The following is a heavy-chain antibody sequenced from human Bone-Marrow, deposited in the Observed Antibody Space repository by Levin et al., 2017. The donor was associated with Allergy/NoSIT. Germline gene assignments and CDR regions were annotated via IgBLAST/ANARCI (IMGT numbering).Heavy chain of an antibody. CDR1: GFTFNNYA. CDR3: ATRIISTGQYGAAYDY. Sequence: ETLSLTCAASGFTFNNYAMSWVRQAPGKGLEWVSIISGSGGSTYYADSVKGRFTISRDNSKNTLYLQMNSLRAEDTAVYYCATRIISTGQYGAAYDYWGQGSLVTVSS. J-gene: IGHJ4*02. D-gene: IGHD2-15*01. CDR2: ISGSGGST. V-gene: IGHV3-23*01.